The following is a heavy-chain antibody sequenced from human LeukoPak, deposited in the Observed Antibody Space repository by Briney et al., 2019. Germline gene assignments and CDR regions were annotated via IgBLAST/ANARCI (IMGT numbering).Heavy chain of an antibody. CDR3: ARFSALPLKALDI. CDR1: GGTFSSYA. D-gene: IGHD6-25*01. Sequence: SVKVSCKASGGTFSSYAISWVRQAPGQGLEWMGRIIPILGIANYAQKFQGRVTITADKSTSTAYMELSGLRSEDTAVYYCARFSALPLKALDIWGQGTMVTVSS. J-gene: IGHJ3*02. V-gene: IGHV1-69*04. CDR2: IIPILGIA.